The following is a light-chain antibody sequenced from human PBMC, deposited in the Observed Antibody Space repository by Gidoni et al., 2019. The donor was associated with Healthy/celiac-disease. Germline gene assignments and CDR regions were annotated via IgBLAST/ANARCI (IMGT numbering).Light chain of an antibody. CDR1: SSNIGSHT. CDR3: AAWDDSLNGVV. J-gene: IGLJ2*01. V-gene: IGLV1-44*01. CDR2: SNN. Sequence: QSVLTQPPSASGTPGQRVPISCSGSSSNIGSHTVNWYQQLPGTAPKLLIYSNNNRPSGVPDRFSGSKSGTSASLAISGLQSEDEADYYCAAWDDSLNGVVFGGGTKLTVL.